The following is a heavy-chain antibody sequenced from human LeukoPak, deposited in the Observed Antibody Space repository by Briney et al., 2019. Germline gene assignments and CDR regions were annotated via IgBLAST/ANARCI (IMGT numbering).Heavy chain of an antibody. V-gene: IGHV3-23*01. CDR2: ISGSGGST. CDR3: AKVGVRGVIISYFDY. D-gene: IGHD3-10*01. J-gene: IGHJ4*02. Sequence: GGSLRLSCAASGFTFSSYAMSWVRQAPGKGLEWVSAISGSGGSTYYADSVKGRFTISRDNSKNTPYLQMNSLRAEDTAVYYCAKVGVRGVIISYFDYWGQGTLVTVSS. CDR1: GFTFSSYA.